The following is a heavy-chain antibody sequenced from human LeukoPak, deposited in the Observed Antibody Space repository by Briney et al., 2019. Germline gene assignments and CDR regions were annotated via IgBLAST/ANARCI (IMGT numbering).Heavy chain of an antibody. Sequence: KSSETLSLTCAVYGGTFSGYYWSWIRRHPAKGLEWIGGINHSGSTNYNASLKSRVPISVDTSNNQLSLRLSSVTAADTAVYYRAPRGDIEHSYGYGKWFDPWGQGTRVTVSS. J-gene: IGHJ5*02. D-gene: IGHD5-18*01. CDR2: INHSGST. V-gene: IGHV4-34*08. CDR3: APRGDIEHSYGYGKWFDP. CDR1: GGTFSGYY.